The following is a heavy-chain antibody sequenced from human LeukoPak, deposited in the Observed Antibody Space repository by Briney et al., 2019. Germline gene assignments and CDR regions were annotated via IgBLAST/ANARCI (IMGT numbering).Heavy chain of an antibody. V-gene: IGHV3-23*01. D-gene: IGHD3-9*01. J-gene: IGHJ4*02. Sequence: GGSLRLSCAASGFTFNIYAMTWVRQAPGKGLEWVSAISGSGGGTYYADSVKGRFTISRDNSKNTLYLQMNSLRAEDTAVYYCAEQRYFDWSPFDYWGQGTLVTVSS. CDR3: AEQRYFDWSPFDY. CDR2: ISGSGGGT. CDR1: GFTFNIYA.